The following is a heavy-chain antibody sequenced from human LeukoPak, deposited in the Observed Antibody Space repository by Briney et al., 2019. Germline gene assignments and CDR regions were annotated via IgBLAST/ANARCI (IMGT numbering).Heavy chain of an antibody. CDR2: ISGSGGST. CDR1: GFTFSSYA. V-gene: IGHV3-23*01. CDR3: AKGGRYDILTGYSGFDY. D-gene: IGHD3-9*01. J-gene: IGHJ4*02. Sequence: GGSLRLSCAASGFTFSSYAMSWVRQAPGKGLEWVSAISGSGGSTYYADSVKGRFTISRDNSKNTLYLQMNSLRAEDTAVYYCAKGGRYDILTGYSGFDYWGQGTLVTVSS.